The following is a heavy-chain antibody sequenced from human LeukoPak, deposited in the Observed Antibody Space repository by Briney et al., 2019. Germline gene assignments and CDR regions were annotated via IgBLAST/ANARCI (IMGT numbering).Heavy chain of an antibody. CDR3: ASVPRSDDYVWGSHRYAFDM. Sequence: GGSLRLSCAASGFTFSGYWMHWVRQAPGKGLVWVSRINSDGSSTSYADSVKGRFTISRDNAKNTLYLQMNSLRAEDTAVYYCASVPRSDDYVWGSHRYAFDMWGQGTMVTVSS. D-gene: IGHD3-16*02. CDR2: INSDGSST. V-gene: IGHV3-74*01. J-gene: IGHJ3*02. CDR1: GFTFSGYW.